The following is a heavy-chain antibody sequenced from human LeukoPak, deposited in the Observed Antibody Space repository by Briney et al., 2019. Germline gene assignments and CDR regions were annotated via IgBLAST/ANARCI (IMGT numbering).Heavy chain of an antibody. V-gene: IGHV3-33*01. D-gene: IGHD3-10*01. CDR1: GFTFSSYG. J-gene: IGHJ3*02. CDR2: IWYDGSNK. CDR3: AREWFGELSGDAFDI. Sequence: GGSLRLSCAASGFTFSSYGMHWVRQAPGKGLEWVAVIWYDGSNKYYADSVKGRFTISRDNSKNTLYLQMNSLRAEDTAVYYCAREWFGELSGDAFDIWGQGTMVTVSS.